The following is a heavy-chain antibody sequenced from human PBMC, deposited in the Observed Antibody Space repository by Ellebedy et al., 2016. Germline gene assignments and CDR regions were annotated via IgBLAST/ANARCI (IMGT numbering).Heavy chain of an antibody. J-gene: IGHJ6*02. Sequence: GGSLRLXCAASGFTFSSYWMHWVRQAPGKGLVWVSRINSDGSSTSYADSVKGRFTISRDNAKSTLYLQMNSLRAEDTAVYYCAKDMEDRIPSSGSVSGMDVWGQGTTVTVSS. CDR3: AKDMEDRIPSSGSVSGMDV. D-gene: IGHD1-26*01. V-gene: IGHV3-74*01. CDR2: INSDGSST. CDR1: GFTFSSYW.